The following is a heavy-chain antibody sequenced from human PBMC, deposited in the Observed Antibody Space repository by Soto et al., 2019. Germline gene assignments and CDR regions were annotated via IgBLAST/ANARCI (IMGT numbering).Heavy chain of an antibody. Sequence: QVQLVQSGAEVKKPGSSVKVSCKASGGTFSSYAISWVRQAPGQGLEWMGGIIPIFGTANYAQKFQGRVTITADESTSTAYMELGSLRSEDTAVYYFARGAAYCCGDCYSWYFDLWGRGTLVTVSS. CDR1: GGTFSSYA. V-gene: IGHV1-69*01. J-gene: IGHJ2*01. CDR3: ARGAAYCCGDCYSWYFDL. D-gene: IGHD2-21*02. CDR2: IIPIFGTA.